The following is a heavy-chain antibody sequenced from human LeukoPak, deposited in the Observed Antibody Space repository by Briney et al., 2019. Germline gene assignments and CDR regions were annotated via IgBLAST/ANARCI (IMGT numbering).Heavy chain of an antibody. CDR3: ARDFSYGSSWDYFDY. V-gene: IGHV4-59*01. Sequence: SETLSLTCTVSGGSISNYYWTWIRQPPGKGLEWIGYIYYRGITTYNPSLKSRVTISVEPSKNQFSLKLSPVTAADTAVYFCARDFSYGSSWDYFDYWGQGILVSVSS. J-gene: IGHJ4*02. CDR2: IYYRGIT. CDR1: GGSISNYY. D-gene: IGHD6-13*01.